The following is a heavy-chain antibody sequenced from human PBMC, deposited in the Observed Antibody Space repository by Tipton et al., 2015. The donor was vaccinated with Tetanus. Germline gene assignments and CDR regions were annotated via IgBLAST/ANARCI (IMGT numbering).Heavy chain of an antibody. CDR3: ARGTSRIVYYFDY. D-gene: IGHD2-21*01. V-gene: IGHV3-48*01. CDR1: GFIFSDYW. J-gene: IGHJ4*02. Sequence: SLRLSCSASGFIFSDYWMSWVRQAPGKGLEWISYISASSTPIYYADSVKGRFTISRDNAKNSLYLQMISLRAEDTAVYYCARGTSRIVYYFDYWGQGTLVTVSS. CDR2: ISASSTPI.